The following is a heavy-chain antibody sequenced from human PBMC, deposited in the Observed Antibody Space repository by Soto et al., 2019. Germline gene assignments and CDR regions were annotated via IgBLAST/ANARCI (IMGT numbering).Heavy chain of an antibody. CDR1: GGSISNFDYF. D-gene: IGHD3-10*01. J-gene: IGHJ4*02. V-gene: IGHV4-30-4*01. CDR2: SSSSGNT. Sequence: QVPLQESGPGLVKPLQTLSLTCTVSGGSISNFDYFWSWIRQSPGKGLECIGYSSSSGNTYYNPVLTALATLSVITATTQFSLRLTSVTAEDTAVSYCARGSGVLARGATSFDYWGQGTLVTVSS. CDR3: ARGSGVLARGATSFDY.